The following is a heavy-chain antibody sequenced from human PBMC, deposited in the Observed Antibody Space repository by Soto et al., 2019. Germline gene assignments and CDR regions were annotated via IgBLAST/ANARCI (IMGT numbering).Heavy chain of an antibody. CDR3: TKEDFDY. CDR2: ITWNSDTV. V-gene: IGHV3-9*01. CDR1: GFIFDDYA. J-gene: IGHJ4*02. Sequence: EVQLVESGGGLVQPGRSLRLSCAASGFIFDDYAMHWVRQAPGKGLEWVSGITWNSDTVAYADSVRGLFTISRDNAKISLYLQMNSLKTEDTALYYCTKEDFDYWGQGTLVTVSS.